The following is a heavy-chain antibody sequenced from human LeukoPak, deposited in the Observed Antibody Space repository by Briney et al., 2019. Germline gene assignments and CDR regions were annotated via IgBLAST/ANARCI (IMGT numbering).Heavy chain of an antibody. CDR3: TRDVRDEYTSGWYPIGY. CDR2: IKQDGSEK. CDR1: GLIFSSYW. D-gene: IGHD6-19*01. V-gene: IGHV3-7*01. J-gene: IGHJ4*02. Sequence: GGSLRLSCAASGLIFSSYWMSWVRQAPGKGLEWVANIKQDGSEKYYVDSVKGRFTISRDNAKNSLYLQMNSLRAEDTAVYYCTRDVRDEYTSGWYPIGYWGQGTLVTVSS.